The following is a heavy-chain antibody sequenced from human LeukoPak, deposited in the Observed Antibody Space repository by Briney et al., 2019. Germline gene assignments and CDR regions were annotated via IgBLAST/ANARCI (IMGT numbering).Heavy chain of an antibody. J-gene: IGHJ6*02. CDR3: ARGERHSGILWFGELRAWHYYGMDV. CDR1: GYTFTSYD. D-gene: IGHD3-10*01. V-gene: IGHV1-8*01. CDR2: MNPNSGNT. Sequence: ASVKVSCKASGYTFTSYDINWVRQATGQGLEWMGWMNPNSGNTGYAQKFQGRVTMTRNTSTSTAYMELSSLRSEDTGVYYCARGERHSGILWFGELRAWHYYGMDVWGQGTTVTVSS.